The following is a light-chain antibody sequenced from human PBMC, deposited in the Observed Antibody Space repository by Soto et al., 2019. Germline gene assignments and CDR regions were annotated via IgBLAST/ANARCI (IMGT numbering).Light chain of an antibody. CDR2: EVS. Sequence: IVLAQTPLSVSFTPRQPSSISREPSHSLLHSDGKTYLYWYLQKPGHPPQLMIYEVSNRFSGVPDRFSGSGSGTDFTLKISRVEAEDVGVYYCMQSIQFPITFGQGTRLEIK. CDR1: HSLLHSDGKTY. V-gene: IGKV2D-29*01. CDR3: MQSIQFPIT. J-gene: IGKJ5*01.